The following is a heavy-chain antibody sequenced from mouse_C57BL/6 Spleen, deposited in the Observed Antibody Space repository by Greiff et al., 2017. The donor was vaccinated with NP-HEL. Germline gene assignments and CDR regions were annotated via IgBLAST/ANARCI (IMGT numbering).Heavy chain of an antibody. CDR1: GFTFSDYG. CDR2: ISSGSSTI. V-gene: IGHV5-17*01. J-gene: IGHJ4*01. Sequence: DVKLVESGGLVKPGGSLKLSCAASGFTFSDYGMHWVRQAPEKGLEWVAYISSGSSTIYYADTVKGRFTISRDNAKNTLFLQMTSLRSEDTAMYYCARRLGYGSSPYYAMDYWGQGTSVTVSS. CDR3: ARRLGYGSSPYYAMDY. D-gene: IGHD1-1*01.